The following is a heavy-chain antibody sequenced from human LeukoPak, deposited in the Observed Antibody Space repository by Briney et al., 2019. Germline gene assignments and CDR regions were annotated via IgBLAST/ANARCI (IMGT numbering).Heavy chain of an antibody. V-gene: IGHV3-64*01. J-gene: IGHJ4*02. D-gene: IGHD3-10*02. CDR1: GFTFSNYA. Sequence: GGSLRLSCAASGFTFSNYAMHWVRQAPGKGLEYLSAINGNGGSTYYATSVKGKFTIIRDNSKNTLYLQMDSLSAADMAVFYCARSLGAGSYLDFWGQGTLDTVSS. CDR3: ARSLGAGSYLDF. CDR2: INGNGGST.